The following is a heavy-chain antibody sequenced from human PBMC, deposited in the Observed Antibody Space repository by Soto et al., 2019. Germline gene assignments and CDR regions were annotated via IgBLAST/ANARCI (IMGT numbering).Heavy chain of an antibody. V-gene: IGHV1-8*01. CDR3: ARGYGFWSGYQLIYYGMDV. CDR1: GYTFTSYD. Sequence: ASVKVSCKASGYTFTSYDINWVRQATGQGLEWMGWMNPNSGNTGYAQKFQGRVTMTRNTSISTAYMELSSLRSEDTAVYYCARGYGFWSGYQLIYYGMDVWGQGTTVTVSS. J-gene: IGHJ6*02. D-gene: IGHD3-3*01. CDR2: MNPNSGNT.